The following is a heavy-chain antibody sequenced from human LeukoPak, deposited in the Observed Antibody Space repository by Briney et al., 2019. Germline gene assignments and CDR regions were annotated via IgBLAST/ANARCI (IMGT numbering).Heavy chain of an antibody. V-gene: IGHV4-59*01. CDR1: GGSISSYY. D-gene: IGHD3-10*01. CDR3: ARSSNYYGSGSYFDY. CDR2: IYYSGST. Sequence: SSETLSLTCTVSGGSISSYYWSWIRQPPGKRLEWIGYIYYSGSTSYNPSLKSRVTISVDTSKKQFSLKLSSVTAADTAVYYCARSSNYYGSGSYFDYWGQGTLVTVSS. J-gene: IGHJ4*02.